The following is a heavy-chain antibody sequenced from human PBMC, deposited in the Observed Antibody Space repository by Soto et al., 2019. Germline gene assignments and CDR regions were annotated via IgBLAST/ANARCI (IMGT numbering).Heavy chain of an antibody. CDR2: ISSSGSTI. D-gene: IGHD6-6*01. J-gene: IGHJ6*02. CDR3: ATLLGHSSSSNYYYYYGMDV. CDR1: GFTFSSYE. V-gene: IGHV3-48*03. Sequence: GGSLRLSCAASGFTFSSYEMNWVRQAPGKGLEWVSYISSSGSTIYYADSVKGRFTISRDNAKNSLYLQMNSLRAEDTAVYYCATLLGHSSSSNYYYYYGMDVWGQGTTVTVSS.